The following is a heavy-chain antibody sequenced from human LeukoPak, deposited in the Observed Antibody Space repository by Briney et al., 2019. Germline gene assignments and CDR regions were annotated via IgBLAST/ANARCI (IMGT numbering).Heavy chain of an antibody. Sequence: SETLSLTCTVSGGSISSGDYYWSWIRQPPGKGLEWIGYIYYSGGTYYNPSLKSRVTISVDTSKNQFSLKLSSVTAADTAVYYCARERRYFDWLDYWGQGTLVTVSS. CDR2: IYYSGGT. CDR3: ARERRYFDWLDY. D-gene: IGHD3-9*01. CDR1: GGSISSGDYY. J-gene: IGHJ4*02. V-gene: IGHV4-30-4*08.